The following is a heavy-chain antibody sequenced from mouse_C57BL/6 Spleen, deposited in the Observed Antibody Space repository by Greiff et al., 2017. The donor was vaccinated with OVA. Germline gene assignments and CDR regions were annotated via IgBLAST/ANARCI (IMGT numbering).Heavy chain of an antibody. Sequence: VQLQQSGPELVKPGASVKISCKASGYAFSSSWMNWVKQRPGKGLEWIGRIYPGDGDTNYNGKFKGKATLTADQSSSTAYMQLSSLTSEDSAVYFCARSSRYAMDYWGQGTSVTVSS. CDR1: GYAFSSSW. D-gene: IGHD1-1*01. J-gene: IGHJ4*01. CDR3: ARSSRYAMDY. CDR2: IYPGDGDT. V-gene: IGHV1-82*01.